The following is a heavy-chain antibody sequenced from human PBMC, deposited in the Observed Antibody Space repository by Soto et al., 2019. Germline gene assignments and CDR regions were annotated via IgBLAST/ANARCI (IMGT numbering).Heavy chain of an antibody. V-gene: IGHV1-69*13. J-gene: IGHJ4*02. Sequence: AVKVSCKASGGTFSDSVTSWLRQAPGQGLEWMGGIVPIFGKANLAEKFQDRVTITADESTSTAYMKLSSLRSEDTAVYYCARGRDGSNYYFDYWGQGTLVTVSS. D-gene: IGHD3-10*01. CDR3: ARGRDGSNYYFDY. CDR1: GGTFSDSV. CDR2: IVPIFGKA.